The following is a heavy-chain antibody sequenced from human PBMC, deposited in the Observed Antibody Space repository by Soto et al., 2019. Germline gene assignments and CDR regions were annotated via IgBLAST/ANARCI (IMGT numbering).Heavy chain of an antibody. D-gene: IGHD5-18*01. Sequence: SGPTLVNPTQTPTLTCTFSGFSLSTSGVGVGWIRQPPGKALEWLALIYWNDDKRYSPSLKSRLTITKDTSKNQVVLSMTNMDPVDTATYYCAHTMDTAMVRDWGQGTLVTVSS. CDR1: GFSLSTSGVG. CDR3: AHTMDTAMVRD. J-gene: IGHJ4*02. CDR2: IYWNDDK. V-gene: IGHV2-5*01.